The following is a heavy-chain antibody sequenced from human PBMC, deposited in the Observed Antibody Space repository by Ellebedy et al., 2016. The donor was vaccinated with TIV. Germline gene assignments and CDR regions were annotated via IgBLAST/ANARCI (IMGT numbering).Heavy chain of an antibody. CDR2: IKEDGSEK. CDR1: GFTFSNYW. D-gene: IGHD1-26*01. J-gene: IGHJ4*02. V-gene: IGHV3-7*04. CDR3: VRERGDGSYTLRGYFDY. Sequence: GGSLRLXXVVSGFTFSNYWMSWVRQAPGKGLEWVANIKEDGSEKYYVDSVKGRFTISRDNAKDSLYLQMSSLRAEDTAVYYCVRERGDGSYTLRGYFDYWGQGTLVTVSS.